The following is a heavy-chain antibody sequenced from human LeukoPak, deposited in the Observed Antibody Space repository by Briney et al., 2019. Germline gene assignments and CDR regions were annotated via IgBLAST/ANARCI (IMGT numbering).Heavy chain of an antibody. V-gene: IGHV4-39*07. J-gene: IGHJ4*02. D-gene: IGHD4-23*01. CDR1: GGSISSSGYY. Sequence: PSETLSLTCTVSGGSISSSGYYWGWIRQPPGKGLEWIASIYYSGSTYYNPSLKSRVTISVDTSKDQFSLKLSSVTAADTAVYYCASATMVVTPRYFDYWGQGTLVTVSS. CDR2: IYYSGST. CDR3: ASATMVVTPRYFDY.